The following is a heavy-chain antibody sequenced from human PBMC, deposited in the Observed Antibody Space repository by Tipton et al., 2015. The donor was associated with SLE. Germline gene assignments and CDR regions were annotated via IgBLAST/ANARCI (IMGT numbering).Heavy chain of an antibody. CDR3: ARGLGYCSSTSCPEGGYYYYYMDV. Sequence: TLSLTCAVYGGSFSGYYWSWIRQPPGKGLEWIGEINHSGNTNYNPSLKSRVTISVDTSKNQFSLKLSSVTAADTAVYYCARGLGYCSSTSCPEGGYYYYYMDVWGKGTTVTVSS. J-gene: IGHJ6*03. V-gene: IGHV4-34*01. D-gene: IGHD2-2*01. CDR2: INHSGNT. CDR1: GGSFSGYY.